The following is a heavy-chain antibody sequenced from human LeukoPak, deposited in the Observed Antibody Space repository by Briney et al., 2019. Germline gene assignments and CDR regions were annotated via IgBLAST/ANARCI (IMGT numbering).Heavy chain of an antibody. CDR3: ARDEYTYGPAGWFDP. V-gene: IGHV1-18*01. CDR2: ISAYNGNT. D-gene: IGHD5-18*01. CDR1: GYTFTSYG. J-gene: IGHJ5*02. Sequence: ASVKVSCKASGYTFTSYGISWVRQAPGQGLEWMGWISAYNGNTNYAQKLQGRVTMTTDTSTTTAYMELGSLRSDDTAVYYCARDEYTYGPAGWFDPWGQGTLVTVSS.